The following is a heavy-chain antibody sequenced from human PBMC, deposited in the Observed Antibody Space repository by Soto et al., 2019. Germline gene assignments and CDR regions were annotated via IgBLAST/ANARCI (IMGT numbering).Heavy chain of an antibody. CDR3: ARSGLGYCSGGSCHGYYGMAV. CDR1: GFTFSNYE. Sequence: HPGGSLRLSCAASGFTFSNYEMHWVRQAPGKGLEYVSGISNNGAHTDYAKSVKGRFTISRDNSENTLYLQMGSLRAEDTAVYYCARSGLGYCSGGSCHGYYGMAVWGQGTTVTGSS. D-gene: IGHD2-15*01. CDR2: ISNNGAHT. V-gene: IGHV3-64*01. J-gene: IGHJ6*02.